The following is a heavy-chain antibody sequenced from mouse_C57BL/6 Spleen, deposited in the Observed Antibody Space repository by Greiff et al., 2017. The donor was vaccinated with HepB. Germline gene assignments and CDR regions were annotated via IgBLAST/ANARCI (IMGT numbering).Heavy chain of an antibody. Sequence: QVQLQQPGTELVKPGASVKLSCKASGYTFTSYWMHWVKQRPGQGLEWIGNINPSNGGTNYNEKFKSKATLTVDKSSSTAYMQLSSLTSEDSAVYYWAREGYGSSYRGYAMDYWGQGTSVTVSS. CDR1: GYTFTSYW. J-gene: IGHJ4*01. D-gene: IGHD1-1*01. CDR2: INPSNGGT. V-gene: IGHV1-53*01. CDR3: AREGYGSSYRGYAMDY.